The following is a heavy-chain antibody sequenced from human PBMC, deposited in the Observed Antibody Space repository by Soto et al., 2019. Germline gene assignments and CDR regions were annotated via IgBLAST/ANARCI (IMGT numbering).Heavy chain of an antibody. V-gene: IGHV4-39*01. J-gene: IGHJ4*02. CDR2: IYYSGST. Sequence: QLQLQESGPGLVKPSETLSLTCTVSGGSISSSSYFWGWIRQPPGKGLEWIGSIYYSGSTYYNPSHKSRVTISVDTSKNQFSLKLSSVTAADTAVYYCARHDWNGVDYWGQGTLVTVSS. CDR3: ARHDWNGVDY. CDR1: GGSISSSSYF. D-gene: IGHD1-1*01.